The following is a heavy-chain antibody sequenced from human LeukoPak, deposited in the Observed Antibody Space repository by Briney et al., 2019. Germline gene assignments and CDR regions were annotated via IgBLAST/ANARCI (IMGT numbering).Heavy chain of an antibody. CDR2: INHSGST. V-gene: IGHV4-34*01. J-gene: IGHJ5*02. Sequence: SETLPLTCAVYGGSFSGYYWSWIRQPPGKGLEWIGEINHSGSTNYNPSLKSRVTISVDTSKNQFSLKLSSVTAADTAVYYCARALRGCSGGSCRKNWFDPWGQGTLVTVSS. CDR3: ARALRGCSGGSCRKNWFDP. D-gene: IGHD2-15*01. CDR1: GGSFSGYY.